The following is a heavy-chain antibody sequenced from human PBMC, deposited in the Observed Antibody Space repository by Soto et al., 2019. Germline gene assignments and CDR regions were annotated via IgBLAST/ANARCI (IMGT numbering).Heavy chain of an antibody. CDR3: AKLWGYYFES. CDR1: GFSLNNNY. J-gene: IGHJ4*02. CDR2: IYTRGST. D-gene: IGHD2-21*01. Sequence: GGSLRLSCAASGFSLNNNYMTWVRQTPGRRPEWVAVIYTRGSTHYADFATGRFTFSRDNSKNTLYLQMNSLRPEDTAVYYCAKLWGYYFESWGPGTLVTVSS. V-gene: IGHV3-53*01.